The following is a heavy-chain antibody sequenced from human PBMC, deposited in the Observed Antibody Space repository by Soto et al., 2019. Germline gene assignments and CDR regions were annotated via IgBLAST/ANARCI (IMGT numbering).Heavy chain of an antibody. Sequence: QVQLVQSGAEVKKPGASVKVSCKASGYNFNSYTISWVRQAPGQGLEWMGRISAYNGNTNYAQKTQGRATLTKDXXTSTAYMELRSLRSDDTAVYHCARVVGALGHWFDPWGQGTLVTVSS. CDR1: GYNFNSYT. D-gene: IGHD1-26*01. CDR3: ARVVGALGHWFDP. V-gene: IGHV1-18*01. CDR2: ISAYNGNT. J-gene: IGHJ5*02.